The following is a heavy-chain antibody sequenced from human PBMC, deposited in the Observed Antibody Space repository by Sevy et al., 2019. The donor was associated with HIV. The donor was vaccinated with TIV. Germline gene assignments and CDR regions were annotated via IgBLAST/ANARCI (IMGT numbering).Heavy chain of an antibody. D-gene: IGHD6-13*01. CDR3: ARGGPNQHQLDYFDY. Sequence: SETLSLTCTVSGVCISNYYWAWIRQPTGKGLECVGFSGSTNYNPSLKRRVTTSVDTSKNHFSLKLSSVTVADTAIYYCARGGPNQHQLDYFDYWGQGALVTVSS. CDR2: SGST. J-gene: IGHJ4*02. V-gene: IGHV4-59*01. CDR1: GVCISNYY.